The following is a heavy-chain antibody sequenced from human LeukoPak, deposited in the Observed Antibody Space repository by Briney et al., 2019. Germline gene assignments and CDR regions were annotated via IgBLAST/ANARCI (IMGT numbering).Heavy chain of an antibody. J-gene: IGHJ4*02. V-gene: IGHV3-74*01. Sequence: HPGGSLRLSCAASGFTFSSYWMHWVRQAPGKGLVWVSRINSDGSTTSYADSVKGRFTISRDNAKNTLYLQMNSLRAEDTAVYYCARASLHYYDSSGYLDWGQGTLVTVSS. CDR1: GFTFSSYW. CDR2: INSDGSTT. D-gene: IGHD3-22*01. CDR3: ARASLHYYDSSGYLD.